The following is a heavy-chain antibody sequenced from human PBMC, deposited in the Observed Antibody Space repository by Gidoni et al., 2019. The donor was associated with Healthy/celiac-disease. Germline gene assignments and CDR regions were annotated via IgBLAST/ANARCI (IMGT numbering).Heavy chain of an antibody. CDR1: GFTFSSYA. V-gene: IGHV3-23*01. CDR3: AKEEKELLEWDARD. Sequence: EVQLLESGGGLVQPGGSLRLSCAASGFTFSSYAMSWVRQAPGKGLGWGLTNRGSGGSTYYADSVKGRFTISRDNSKNTLYLQMNSLRAEDTAVYYCAKEEKELLEWDARDWGQGTLVTVSS. CDR2: NRGSGGST. J-gene: IGHJ4*02. D-gene: IGHD3-3*01.